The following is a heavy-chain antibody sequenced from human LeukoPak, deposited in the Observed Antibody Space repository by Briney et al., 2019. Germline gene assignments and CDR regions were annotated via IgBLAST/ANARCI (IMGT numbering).Heavy chain of an antibody. CDR1: GFTFSSYA. CDR3: ARGWFGELYLDY. Sequence: GGSLRLSCAASGFTFSSYAMSWVRQAPGKGLEWVSAISGSGGSTYYADSVKGRFTISRDNSKNTLYLQMNSLRAEDTAVYYCARGWFGELYLDYWGQGTLVTVSS. J-gene: IGHJ4*02. D-gene: IGHD3-10*01. V-gene: IGHV3-23*01. CDR2: ISGSGGST.